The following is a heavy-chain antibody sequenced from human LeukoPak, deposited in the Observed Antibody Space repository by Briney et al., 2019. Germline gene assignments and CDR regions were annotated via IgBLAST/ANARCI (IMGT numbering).Heavy chain of an antibody. D-gene: IGHD1-26*01. Sequence: GSSVKVSYKASGYTFTGYYLHWVRQAPGRGLEWMGRIKPNSGGTNYAQKFRGRVTVTRDTSISTAYMELSGLRSDDTAVYYCATPHGLHWEPETNAFDIWGQGTMVTVSS. CDR3: ATPHGLHWEPETNAFDI. J-gene: IGHJ3*02. V-gene: IGHV1-2*06. CDR1: GYTFTGYY. CDR2: IKPNSGGT.